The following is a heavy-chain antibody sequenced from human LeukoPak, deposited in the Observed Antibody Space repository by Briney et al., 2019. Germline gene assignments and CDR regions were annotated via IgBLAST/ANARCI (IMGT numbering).Heavy chain of an antibody. CDR3: ARDSRLPSGGGWFDP. D-gene: IGHD6-19*01. CDR2: IYHSGST. CDR1: GYSITSGYY. Sequence: SETQSLTCTVSGYSITSGYYWGWIRQPPGKGLEWIGTIYHSGSTYYNPSLKSRVTISVDTSKNQFSLKLSSVTAADTAVYYCARDSRLPSGGGWFDPWGQGTLVTISS. V-gene: IGHV4-38-2*02. J-gene: IGHJ5*02.